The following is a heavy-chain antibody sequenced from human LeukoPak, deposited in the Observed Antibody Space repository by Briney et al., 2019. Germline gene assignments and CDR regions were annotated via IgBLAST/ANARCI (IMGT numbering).Heavy chain of an antibody. J-gene: IGHJ4*02. CDR1: GFTFGIHG. CDR3: ARDRCSNSDCPLGY. D-gene: IGHD2-21*02. CDR2: ISTSSTYI. Sequence: RPGGSLRLSCGGSGFTFGIHGMNWVRQAPGKGREWVSFISTSSTYIKYADSLKGRFTVSRDNVKSSLYLQMSSLTAEDTAVYYCARDRCSNSDCPLGYWGQGTLVTLSS. V-gene: IGHV3-21*06.